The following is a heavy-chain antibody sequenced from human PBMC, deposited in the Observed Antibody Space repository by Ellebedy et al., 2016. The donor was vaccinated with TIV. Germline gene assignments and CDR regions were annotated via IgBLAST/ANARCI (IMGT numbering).Heavy chain of an antibody. CDR3: ATGAMVNGWWFDP. CDR2: IYYSGST. V-gene: IGHV4-59*01. D-gene: IGHD5-18*01. Sequence: SETLSLXXTVSGGSISSYCWSWIRQPPGKGLEWIGYIYYSGSTNYNPSLKSRVTISVDTSKNQFSLKLSSVTAADTAVYYCATGAMVNGWWFDPWGQGTLVTVSS. J-gene: IGHJ5*02. CDR1: GGSISSYC.